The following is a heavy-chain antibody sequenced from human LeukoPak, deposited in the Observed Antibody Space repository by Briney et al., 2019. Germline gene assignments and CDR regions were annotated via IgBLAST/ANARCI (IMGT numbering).Heavy chain of an antibody. Sequence: SETLSLTCAVYGGSFSGYYWSWIRQPPGKGLEWIGYIYYSGSTSYKPSLKSRVTISVDTSKNQFSLKLRSVTAADTAVYYCARETSQKGAHYTDVWGKGTTVTISS. CDR1: GGSFSGYY. V-gene: IGHV4-59*01. CDR2: IYYSGST. J-gene: IGHJ6*03. CDR3: ARETSQKGAHYTDV. D-gene: IGHD3-16*01.